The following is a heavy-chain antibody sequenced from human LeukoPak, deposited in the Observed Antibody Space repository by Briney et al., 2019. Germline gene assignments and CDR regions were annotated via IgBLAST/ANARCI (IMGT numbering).Heavy chain of an antibody. V-gene: IGHV4-30-2*01. CDR3: ARDPTITGTADY. J-gene: IGHJ4*02. CDR1: GGSISSGGYY. CDR2: IYHSGST. D-gene: IGHD1-20*01. Sequence: SQTLSLTCTVSGGSISSGGYYWSWIRQPPGKGLEWIGYIYHSGSTYYNPSLKSRVTISVDRSKNQFSLKPSSVTAADTAVYYCARDPTITGTADYWGQGTLVTVSS.